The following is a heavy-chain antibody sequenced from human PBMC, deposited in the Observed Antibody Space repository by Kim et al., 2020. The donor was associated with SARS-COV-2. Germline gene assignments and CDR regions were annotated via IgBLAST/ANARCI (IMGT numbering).Heavy chain of an antibody. D-gene: IGHD3-3*01. Sequence: ANYAQKFQGRVTITADESTSTAYMGLSSLRSEDTAVYYCARGVEWLFPDYWGQGTLVTVSS. J-gene: IGHJ4*02. V-gene: IGHV1-69*01. CDR2: A. CDR3: ARGVEWLFPDY.